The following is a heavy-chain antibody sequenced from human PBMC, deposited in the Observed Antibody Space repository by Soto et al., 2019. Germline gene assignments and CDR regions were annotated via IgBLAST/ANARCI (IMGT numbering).Heavy chain of an antibody. CDR3: ARRDCSGGSCFMDY. V-gene: IGHV4-59*01. Sequence: QVQLQESGPGLVKPSETLSLTCTVSGGSISSYYWSWIRQPPGKGLEWIGYIYYSGSTNYNPSLKSRVTISVDTSKNQFSLKLSSVTAADTAVYYCARRDCSGGSCFMDYWGQGTLVTVSS. J-gene: IGHJ4*02. D-gene: IGHD2-15*01. CDR2: IYYSGST. CDR1: GGSISSYY.